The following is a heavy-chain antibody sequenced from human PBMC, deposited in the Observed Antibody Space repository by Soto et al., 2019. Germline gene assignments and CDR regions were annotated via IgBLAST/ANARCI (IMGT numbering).Heavy chain of an antibody. V-gene: IGHV4-31*03. CDR2: IYYSGST. J-gene: IGHJ4*02. Sequence: SETLSLTCTVSGGSVSSGGYYWSWIRQHPGKGLEWIGYIYYSGSTYYNPSLKSRVTISVDTSKNQFSLKLSSVTAADTAVYYCARARGGHIVVVTAEYYFDYWGQGTLVTVSS. D-gene: IGHD2-21*02. CDR1: GGSVSSGGYY. CDR3: ARARGGHIVVVTAEYYFDY.